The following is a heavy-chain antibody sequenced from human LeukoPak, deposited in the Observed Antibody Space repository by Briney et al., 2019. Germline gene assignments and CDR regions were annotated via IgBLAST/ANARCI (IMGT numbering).Heavy chain of an antibody. CDR1: GFTFSSYG. D-gene: IGHD3-9*01. J-gene: IGHJ4*02. CDR3: AKDLSPELVLDC. CDR2: IWYDGSNK. Sequence: GRSLRLSCAASGFTFSSYGMHWVRQAPGKGLEWVAVIWYDGSNKYYADSVKGRFTISRDNSKNTLYLQMNSLRAEDTAVYYCAKDLSPELVLDCWGQGTLVTVSS. V-gene: IGHV3-33*06.